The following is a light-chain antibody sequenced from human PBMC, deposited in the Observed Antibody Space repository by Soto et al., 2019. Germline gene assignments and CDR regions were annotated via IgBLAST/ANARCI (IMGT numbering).Light chain of an antibody. CDR2: DAS. J-gene: IGKJ5*01. Sequence: DIQMTRSPSSLSASLGDRVTITCHASQDIRYYLNWYQQKTGQAPKLLIYDASQLETGVPSKFGGSGSGTDFTFTINSLQAEDIGTYYCQHYNSLPITFGQGTRLEIK. CDR1: QDIRYY. V-gene: IGKV1-33*01. CDR3: QHYNSLPIT.